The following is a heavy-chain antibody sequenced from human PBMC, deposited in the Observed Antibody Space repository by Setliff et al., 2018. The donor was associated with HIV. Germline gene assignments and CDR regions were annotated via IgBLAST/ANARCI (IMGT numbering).Heavy chain of an antibody. Sequence: GESLKISCKGSGYSFSNYWIGWVRQMPGKGLECMGIVYPGDSDTRYSPPFEGQVTISADKSISTAYLQWSSLKASDSAMYYCARLLNGYNSYDYYYMDVWGKGTTVTVSS. D-gene: IGHD5-12*01. CDR1: GYSFSNYW. J-gene: IGHJ6*03. CDR2: VYPGDSDT. CDR3: ARLLNGYNSYDYYYMDV. V-gene: IGHV5-51*01.